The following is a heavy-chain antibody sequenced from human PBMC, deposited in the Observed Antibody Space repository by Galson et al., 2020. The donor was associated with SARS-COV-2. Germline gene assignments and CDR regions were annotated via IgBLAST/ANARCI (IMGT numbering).Heavy chain of an antibody. V-gene: IGHV4-59*01. CDR3: AREGEGANTGFDY. CDR2: IFYNGNT. D-gene: IGHD3-10*01. Sequence: SETLSLTFTVSGGSISNYYWSWIRQPPGKGLEWIAYIFYNGNTKYNPSLKSRVIISVDTSKNQFSLKLSSVSAADTAVYYCAREGEGANTGFDYWGQGTLVTVSS. CDR1: GGSISNYY. J-gene: IGHJ4*02.